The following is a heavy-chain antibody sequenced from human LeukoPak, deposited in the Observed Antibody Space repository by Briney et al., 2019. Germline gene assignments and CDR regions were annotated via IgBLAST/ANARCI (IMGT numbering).Heavy chain of an antibody. V-gene: IGHV4-61*02. CDR2: IYTSGST. CDR3: ARATMVRGVNVDY. Sequence: SETLSLTCTVSGGSISSGSYYWRWIRQPAGKGLEWIGRIYTSGSTNYIPSLKSRVTISVDTSKNQFSLKLSSVTAADTAVYYCARATMVRGVNVDYWGQGTLVTVSS. D-gene: IGHD3-10*01. J-gene: IGHJ4*02. CDR1: GGSISSGSYY.